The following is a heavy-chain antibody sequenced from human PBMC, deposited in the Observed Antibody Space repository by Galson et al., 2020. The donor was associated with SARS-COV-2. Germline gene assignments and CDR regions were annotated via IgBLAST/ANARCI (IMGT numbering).Heavy chain of an antibody. V-gene: IGHV3-48*04. CDR3: ARGSSGWPFDY. CDR2: ISSSSSTV. CDR1: GFTFGDST. J-gene: IGHJ4*02. Sequence: GESLKISCAASGFTFGDSTMHWIRQAPGKGLEWVSSISSSSSTVYYADSVKGRFTISRDNAKNSLSLQMTSLRAEDTAVYFCARGSSGWPFDYWGQGTLVTVSS. D-gene: IGHD6-19*01.